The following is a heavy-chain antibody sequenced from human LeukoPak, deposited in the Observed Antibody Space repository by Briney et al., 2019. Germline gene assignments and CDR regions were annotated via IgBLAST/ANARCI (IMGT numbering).Heavy chain of an antibody. J-gene: IGHJ4*02. CDR2: IHPEEGET. CDR1: VYTFTDYY. V-gene: IGHV1-69-2*01. D-gene: IGHD2-15*01. CDR3: VTGQAARFDY. Sequence: GAAVKVSCKASVYTFTDYYMHWVQQAPGKGLEWVGHIHPEEGETIYAEKFQGRLTITAETSTDTAYMDLSSLRSEDTAVYYCVTGQAARFDYWGQGTLVTVSS.